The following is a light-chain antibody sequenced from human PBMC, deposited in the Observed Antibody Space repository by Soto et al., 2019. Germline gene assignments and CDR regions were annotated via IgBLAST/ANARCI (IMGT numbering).Light chain of an antibody. V-gene: IGKV4-1*01. CDR3: QQYYSPPYT. J-gene: IGKJ2*01. CDR1: QRVLYSSNTKNY. Sequence: DIVMTQSPDSLAVSLGERATINCKSSQRVLYSSNTKNYLAWYQQNPGHPPKLLIYWASTRESGVPDRFSGSGCGTDFTLTISSLRAEDVAVYYCQQYYSPPYTFGQGTKLEIK. CDR2: WAS.